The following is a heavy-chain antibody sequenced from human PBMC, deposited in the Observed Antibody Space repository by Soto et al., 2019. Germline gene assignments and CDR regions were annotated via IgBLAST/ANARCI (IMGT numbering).Heavy chain of an antibody. D-gene: IGHD3-10*01. Sequence: QVQLQESGPGLVKPSGTLSLTCAVSGGSISSSNWWSWVRQPPGKGLEWVGEIYHSGSTNYNRSLKSRVTIAVDKSKNQFSLKLSSVTAADTAVYYCARVTGHYYYGMDVWGQGTTVTVSS. CDR1: GGSISSSNW. CDR2: IYHSGST. V-gene: IGHV4-4*02. J-gene: IGHJ6*02. CDR3: ARVTGHYYYGMDV.